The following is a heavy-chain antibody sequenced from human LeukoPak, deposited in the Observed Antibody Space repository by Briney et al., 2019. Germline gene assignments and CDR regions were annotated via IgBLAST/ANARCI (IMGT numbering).Heavy chain of an antibody. D-gene: IGHD3-22*01. CDR2: IYHSGSP. Sequence: PSQTLSLTCTVSGDSISSGDYYWTWIRQPPGKALEWIGYIYHSGSPYYNPSLNSRVTISVDTSKNQFSLKLASVTAADTAVYYCARGTVVVVITSLDPWGQGTLVTVSS. CDR3: ARGTVVVVITSLDP. CDR1: GDSISSGDYY. V-gene: IGHV4-30-4*08. J-gene: IGHJ5*02.